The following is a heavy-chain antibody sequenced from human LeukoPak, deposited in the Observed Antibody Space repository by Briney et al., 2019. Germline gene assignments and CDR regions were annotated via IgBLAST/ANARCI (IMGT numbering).Heavy chain of an antibody. CDR3: AKDSALRRNIVVVPAAYTPHWFDP. D-gene: IGHD2-2*01. V-gene: IGHV3-23*01. CDR1: GFTFSRNG. Sequence: GGSLRLSCAASGFTFSRNGMTWVRQAPGKGLEWVSAISGSGGSTYYADSVKGRFTISRDNSKNTLYLQMNSLRAEDTAVYYCAKDSALRRNIVVVPAAYTPHWFDPWGQGTLVTVSS. J-gene: IGHJ5*02. CDR2: ISGSGGST.